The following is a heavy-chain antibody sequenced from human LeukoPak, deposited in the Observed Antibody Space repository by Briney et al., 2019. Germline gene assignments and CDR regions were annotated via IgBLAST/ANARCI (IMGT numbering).Heavy chain of an antibody. CDR3: AKVPHSWGLFDS. CDR2: IKQDETDK. J-gene: IGHJ4*02. Sequence: GSLRLSCAASGFTFSSYWMSWVRQAPGKGLEWVANIKQDETDKYYMDSVRGRFAISRDNAKNTLYLQMDSLRTEDTAVYYCAKVPHSWGLFDSWGQGTLVTVSS. V-gene: IGHV3-7*01. D-gene: IGHD3-16*01. CDR1: GFTFSSYW.